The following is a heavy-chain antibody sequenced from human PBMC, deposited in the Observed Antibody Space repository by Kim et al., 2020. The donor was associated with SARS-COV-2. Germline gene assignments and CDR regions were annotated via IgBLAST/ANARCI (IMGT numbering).Heavy chain of an antibody. CDR2: ISTTSFNNI. D-gene: IGHD2-15*01. CDR1: GFTFSDYS. J-gene: IGHJ3*01. CDR3: ARGSRSTYCSGGSCYGRVFDF. V-gene: IGHV3-48*02. Sequence: GGSLRLSCVASGFTFSDYSMNWVRQAPGKGLEWVSYISTTSFNNIYYTDSVKGRFTISRDNAKNSLYLQMNSLRDEDTAVYYCARGSRSTYCSGGSCYGRVFDFWGQGALVTVSS.